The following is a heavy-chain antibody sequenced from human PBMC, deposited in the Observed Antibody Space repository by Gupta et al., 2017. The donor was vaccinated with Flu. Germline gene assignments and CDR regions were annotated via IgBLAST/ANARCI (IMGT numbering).Heavy chain of an antibody. Sequence: QLLLQGSGPGLVKPSETLALSCTVSGGSGSTRNPHWAFIRQPPGQGLEWIATIYYSGTAYYKPSLRSRATMSLDTSRNQFSLKVRSMTTADTAVYYCAGGVDDSAFDFWGQGPLVTVSS. CDR1: GGSGSTRNPH. CDR2: IYYSGTA. V-gene: IGHV4-39*01. J-gene: IGHJ4*02. D-gene: IGHD5/OR15-5a*01. CDR3: AGGVDDSAFDF.